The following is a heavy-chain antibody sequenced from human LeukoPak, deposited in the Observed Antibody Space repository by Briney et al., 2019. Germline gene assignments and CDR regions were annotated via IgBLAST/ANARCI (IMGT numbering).Heavy chain of an antibody. J-gene: IGHJ6*02. CDR1: GGSISSGGYS. Sequence: SETLSLTCAVSGGSISSGGYSWSWIRQPPGKGLEWIGYIYHSGSTYYNPSLKSRVTISVDRSKNQFSLKLSSVTAGDKAVYYCARVFQTADFWSGYYRGSREGYYYGMDVWGQGTTVTVSS. CDR2: IYHSGST. CDR3: ARVFQTADFWSGYYRGSREGYYYGMDV. V-gene: IGHV4-30-2*01. D-gene: IGHD3-3*01.